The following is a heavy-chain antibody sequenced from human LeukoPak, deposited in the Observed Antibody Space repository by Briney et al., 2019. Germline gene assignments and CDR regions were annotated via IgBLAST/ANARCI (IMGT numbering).Heavy chain of an antibody. D-gene: IGHD3-3*01. CDR1: GYTFTSYG. V-gene: IGHV1-18*01. CDR2: ISAYNGNT. J-gene: IGHJ4*02. Sequence: ASVKVSCKASGYTFTSYGISWVRQAPGQGLEWMGWISAYNGNTNYAQKLQGRVTMTTDTSTSTAYMELRSLRSDDTAVYYCARDPNTYYDFWSGYSPINFDYWGQGTLVTVSS. CDR3: ARDPNTYYDFWSGYSPINFDY.